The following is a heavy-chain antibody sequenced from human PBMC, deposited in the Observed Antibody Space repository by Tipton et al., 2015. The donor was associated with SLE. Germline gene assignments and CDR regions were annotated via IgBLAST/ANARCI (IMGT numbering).Heavy chain of an antibody. CDR1: GFTFDDYG. V-gene: IGHV3-20*04. CDR3: ARVTEPRIVVVVAATGGWFDP. Sequence: SLRLSCAASGFTFDDYGMSWVRQAPGKGLEWVSGINWSGGTIGYAESVKGRLTISRGNAKNSLYLQMNSLRAEDTALYYCARVTEPRIVVVVAATGGWFDPWGQGTLVTVSS. D-gene: IGHD2-15*01. J-gene: IGHJ5*02. CDR2: INWSGGTI.